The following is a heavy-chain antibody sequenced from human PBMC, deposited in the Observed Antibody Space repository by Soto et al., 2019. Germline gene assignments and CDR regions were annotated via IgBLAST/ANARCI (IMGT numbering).Heavy chain of an antibody. D-gene: IGHD2-8*01. V-gene: IGHV4-39*01. Sequence: SETLSLTCTVSGDSIGTSHSYWAWIRQSPGKGLEWIGNIHYSGSTYYMPSLRSRVTLSVDTSKNQFSLRLTSVTAEDTAVYYCARHEGNGNVWPLDYWGQGILVTVSS. J-gene: IGHJ4*02. CDR2: IHYSGST. CDR1: GDSIGTSHSY. CDR3: ARHEGNGNVWPLDY.